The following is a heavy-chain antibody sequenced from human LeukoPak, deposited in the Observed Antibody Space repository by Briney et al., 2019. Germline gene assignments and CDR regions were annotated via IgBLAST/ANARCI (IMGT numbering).Heavy chain of an antibody. D-gene: IGHD3-10*01. CDR3: AKEPTAGGAFYFDS. V-gene: IGHV3-23*01. J-gene: IGHJ4*02. CDR2: ISDSGGTT. Sequence: GGSLRLSCAASGFTFGSYAMSWVRQAPGKGLEWVSTISDSGGTTYFADSVKGRFTISRDNSKNTLYLQMNSLRAEDTALYYCAKEPTAGGAFYFDSWGQGTLVTVSS. CDR1: GFTFGSYA.